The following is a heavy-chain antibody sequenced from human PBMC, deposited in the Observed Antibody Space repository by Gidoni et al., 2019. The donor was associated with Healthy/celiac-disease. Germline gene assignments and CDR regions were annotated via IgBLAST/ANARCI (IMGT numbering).Heavy chain of an antibody. V-gene: IGHV2-26*01. J-gene: IGHJ5*02. CDR3: ARAQGGSSSSTRWWFDP. CDR2: LFSNDEK. Sequence: QVTLKESGPVLVKPTETLPLTCTVSVFSLSNARLGVSWIRQPPGKALEWLAHLFSNDEKSYSTSLKSRLTIAKDTTKSQVVLTMTNMDPVETATYYCARAQGGSSSSTRWWFDPWGQGTLVTVSS. D-gene: IGHD6-6*01. CDR1: VFSLSNARLG.